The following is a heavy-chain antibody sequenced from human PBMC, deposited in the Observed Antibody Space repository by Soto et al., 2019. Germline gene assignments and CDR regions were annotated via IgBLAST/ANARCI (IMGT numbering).Heavy chain of an antibody. Sequence: QVQLQQWGAGLLKPSETLSLNCAVNGGSLSGYYWSWIRQPPGKGLGWLGEIKEGGRANNSPSLKSRATISSDTSNNQFSLRLYSVTAADTGVYYCARGQEGVVATHWDQGTLVTVSS. CDR2: IKEGGRA. CDR3: ARGQEGVVATH. V-gene: IGHV4-34*04. J-gene: IGHJ4*02. CDR1: GGSLSGYY. D-gene: IGHD5-12*01.